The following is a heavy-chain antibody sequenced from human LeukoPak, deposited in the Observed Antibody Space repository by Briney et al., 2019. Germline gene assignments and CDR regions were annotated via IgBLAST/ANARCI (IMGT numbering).Heavy chain of an antibody. Sequence: GGSLRLSCAASGFTFSTYWMHWVRQAPGNGVVWVSHIDSDGSSATYGDSAKGRFTISRDNAKNTLYLQMSSLRAEDTAVYYCARGTATTAGIDYWGQGTLVSVSS. CDR1: GFTFSTYW. J-gene: IGHJ4*02. CDR3: ARGTATTAGIDY. CDR2: IDSDGSSA. D-gene: IGHD6-13*01. V-gene: IGHV3-74*01.